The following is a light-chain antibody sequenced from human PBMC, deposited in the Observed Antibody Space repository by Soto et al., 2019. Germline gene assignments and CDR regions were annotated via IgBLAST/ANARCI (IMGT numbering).Light chain of an antibody. Sequence: EIVLTQSPATLSLSPGEIATLSCRASQSVSSYLAWYQQKPGQAPRLLIYDASSRPTDIPARFSGSGSGTDFTLTISSLEPEDFALYYCQKRSNWPINFGQGTRLEIK. V-gene: IGKV3-11*01. CDR3: QKRSNWPIN. CDR1: QSVSSY. J-gene: IGKJ5*01. CDR2: DAS.